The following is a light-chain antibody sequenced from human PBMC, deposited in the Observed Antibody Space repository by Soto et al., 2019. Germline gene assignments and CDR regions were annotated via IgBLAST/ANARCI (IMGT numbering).Light chain of an antibody. CDR3: QQYGSSPLT. CDR2: GAS. J-gene: IGKJ4*01. Sequence: EIGLTQSPGTLSLSPGERATLSCRASQSVSSSYLAWYQQKPGQAPSLLIYGASSSATGIPDRFSGSGSGTDFTLTISRLEPEDFAVYYCQQYGSSPLTFGGGTKVQIK. V-gene: IGKV3-20*01. CDR1: QSVSSSY.